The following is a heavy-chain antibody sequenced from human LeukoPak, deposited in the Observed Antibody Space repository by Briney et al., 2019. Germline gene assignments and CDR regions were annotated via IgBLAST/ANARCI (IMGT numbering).Heavy chain of an antibody. J-gene: IGHJ4*02. CDR2: LYSDGNT. Sequence: GGSLRLSCAASGFTVITNDMTWVRQAPGKGLEWVSVLYSDGNTKYADSVQGRLTISRVNSKNTLYLEMNSLSPDDTAVYYCARGVEPLAANTLAYWGQGTLVTVSS. CDR1: GFTVITND. CDR3: ARGVEPLAANTLAY. D-gene: IGHD1-14*01. V-gene: IGHV3-53*01.